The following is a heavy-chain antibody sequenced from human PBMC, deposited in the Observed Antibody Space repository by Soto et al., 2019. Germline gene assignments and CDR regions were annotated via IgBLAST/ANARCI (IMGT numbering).Heavy chain of an antibody. CDR3: ARAKDYPMYSYYGMDV. V-gene: IGHV4-61*03. J-gene: IGHJ6*02. CDR2: IYYSGST. D-gene: IGHD4-17*01. CDR1: GGSVSSGSYY. Sequence: QVQLQESGPGLVKPSETLSLTCTVSGGSVSSGSYYWSWIRQPPGKGLEWIGYIYYSGSTNYNPSLMSVVSISVDTYTNHFSPKMSSVSGADTAVYSSARAKDYPMYSYYGMDVGGQGTKGTVSS.